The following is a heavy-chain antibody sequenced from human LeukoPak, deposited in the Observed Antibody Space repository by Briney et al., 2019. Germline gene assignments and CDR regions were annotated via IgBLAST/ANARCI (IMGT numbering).Heavy chain of an antibody. V-gene: IGHV4-59*08. CDR3: ARVQMYYYDSSGYSTPDY. J-gene: IGHJ4*02. CDR2: IDYSGST. D-gene: IGHD3-22*01. CDR1: GGSISSYY. Sequence: SETLSLTCTVSGGSISSYYWSWIRQPPGKGLEWIWYIDYSGSTNYNPSLKSRVTISVDTSKNQFSLKLSSVTAADTAVYYCARVQMYYYDSSGYSTPDYWGQGTLVTVSS.